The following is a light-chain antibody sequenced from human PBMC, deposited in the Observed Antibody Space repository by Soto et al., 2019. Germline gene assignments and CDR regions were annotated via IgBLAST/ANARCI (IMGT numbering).Light chain of an antibody. CDR3: QQYGSSPLIT. CDR1: QSVSSNY. CDR2: VAS. V-gene: IGKV3-20*01. Sequence: ETVLTQSPGTLSLSPGERATLSCRASQSVSSNYLVWYQQKPGQAPRLLIYVASRRATGIPDRFSGSGAGTDFTLTISRLEPEDFAVYYCQQYGSSPLITFGQGTRLEIK. J-gene: IGKJ5*01.